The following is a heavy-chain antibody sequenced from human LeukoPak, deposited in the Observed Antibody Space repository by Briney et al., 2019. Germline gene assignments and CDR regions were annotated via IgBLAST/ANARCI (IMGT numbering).Heavy chain of an antibody. Sequence: VASVKVSCKASGGTFSNYAISWVRQAPGQGLEWMGRIIPILGIANYAQKFQGRVTITADKSTSTAYMELSSLRSEDTAVYYCARAPSGGLAHFDYWGQGTLVTVSS. CDR2: IIPILGIA. J-gene: IGHJ4*02. D-gene: IGHD4-23*01. V-gene: IGHV1-69*04. CDR1: GGTFSNYA. CDR3: ARAPSGGLAHFDY.